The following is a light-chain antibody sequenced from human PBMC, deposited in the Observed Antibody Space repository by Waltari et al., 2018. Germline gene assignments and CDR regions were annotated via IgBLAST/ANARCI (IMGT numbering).Light chain of an antibody. V-gene: IGKV3-11*01. Sequence: EIVFTKSPVTLSLSPGERATLSCRASQSVSQYLAWFQHKPGQAPRLLIYDASNRATGIPARFSGSGSGTDFTLTVSSLEPEDFAVYYCQQRARWPLTFGGGTKVEIK. J-gene: IGKJ4*01. CDR2: DAS. CDR3: QQRARWPLT. CDR1: QSVSQY.